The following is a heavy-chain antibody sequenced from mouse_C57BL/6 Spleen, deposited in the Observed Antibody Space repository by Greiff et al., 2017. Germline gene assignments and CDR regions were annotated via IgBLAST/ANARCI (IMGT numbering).Heavy chain of an antibody. CDR2: IDPADSNT. CDR1: GYTFTSYW. CDR3: ARYVYDYDESGYYAMDY. D-gene: IGHD2-4*01. Sequence: QVQLQQPGAELVMPGASVKLSCKASGYTFTSYWMHWVKQRPGQGLEWIGEIDPADSNTNYNQKFKGKSTMTVDKSSSTAYMQLSSLTSEDSAVYYCARYVYDYDESGYYAMDYWGQGTSVTVSS. V-gene: IGHV1-69*01. J-gene: IGHJ4*01.